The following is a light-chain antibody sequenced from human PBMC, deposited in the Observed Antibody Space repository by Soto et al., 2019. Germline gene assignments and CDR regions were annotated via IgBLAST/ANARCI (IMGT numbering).Light chain of an antibody. CDR3: QQRSTWPPSP. Sequence: EIVVTQSPGTLSLSPGERATLSCRASQSVSNNYLAWYQHKPGQAPRLLIDDASNRATGIPARFSGSGSGTDFNLTISRLEPEDCAVYYCQQRSTWPPSPSVQGTKVDIK. CDR1: QSVSNNY. J-gene: IGKJ1*01. V-gene: IGKV3-11*01. CDR2: DAS.